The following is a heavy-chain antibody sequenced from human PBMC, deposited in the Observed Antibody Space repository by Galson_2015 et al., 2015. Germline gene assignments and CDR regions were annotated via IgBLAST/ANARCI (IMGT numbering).Heavy chain of an antibody. D-gene: IGHD3-22*01. J-gene: IGHJ4*02. Sequence: SLRLSCAASGFTFSSYGMHWVRQAPGKGLEWVAVIWYDGSNKYYADSVKGRFTISRDNSKNTLYLQMNSLRAEDTALYYCARGPSLSHDSDISAYAIDRYWGQGTLVTVSS. CDR2: IWYDGSNK. CDR3: ARGPSLSHDSDISAYAIDRY. CDR1: GFTFSSYG. V-gene: IGHV3-33*01.